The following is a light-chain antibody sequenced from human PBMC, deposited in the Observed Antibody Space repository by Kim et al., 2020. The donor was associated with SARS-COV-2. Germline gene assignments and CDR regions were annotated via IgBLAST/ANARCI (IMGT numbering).Light chain of an antibody. Sequence: SSELTQDPAVSVALGQTVRITCQGDSLRSYYASWYQQKPGQAPVLVIYGKNNRPSGIPDRFSGSSSGNTASLTITGAQAEDEADYYCNSRDSSGNHLKVFGGGTPDRP. V-gene: IGLV3-19*01. CDR3: NSRDSSGNHLKV. CDR2: GKN. CDR1: SLRSYY. J-gene: IGLJ2*01.